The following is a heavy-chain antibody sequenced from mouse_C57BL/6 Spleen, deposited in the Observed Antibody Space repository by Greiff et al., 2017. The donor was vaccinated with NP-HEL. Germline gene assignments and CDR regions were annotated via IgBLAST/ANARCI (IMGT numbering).Heavy chain of an antibody. CDR1: GYSITSGYY. CDR2: ISYDGSN. D-gene: IGHD2-4*01. J-gene: IGHJ4*01. Sequence: VQLKESGPGLVKPSQSLSLTCSVTGYSITSGYYWNWIRQFPGNKLEWMGYISYDGSNNYNPSLKNRISITRDTSKNQFFLKLNSVTTEDTATYYCARDRKDYAYAMDYWGQGTSVTVSS. V-gene: IGHV3-6*01. CDR3: ARDRKDYAYAMDY.